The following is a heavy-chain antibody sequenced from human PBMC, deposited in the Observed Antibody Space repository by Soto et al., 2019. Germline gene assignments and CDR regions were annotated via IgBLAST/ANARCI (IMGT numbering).Heavy chain of an antibody. CDR1: GYTFTSYG. Sequence: ASVKVSCKASGYTFTSYGISWVRQAPGQGLEWMGWISAYNGNTNYAQKLQGRVTMTTDTSTSTAYMELRSLRDEDTAVYYCARENTYRSDSGSGRTGSNYMDVWGKGPRSPSP. V-gene: IGHV1-18*01. D-gene: IGHD3-10*01. J-gene: IGHJ6*03. CDR3: ARENTYRSDSGSGRTGSNYMDV. CDR2: ISAYNGNT.